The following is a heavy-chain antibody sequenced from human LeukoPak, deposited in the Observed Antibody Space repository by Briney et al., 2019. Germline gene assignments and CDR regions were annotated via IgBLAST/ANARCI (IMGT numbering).Heavy chain of an antibody. V-gene: IGHV4-4*07. Sequence: PSETLSLTCTVSGGSISSYYWSCIRQPAGKGLEWIGRIYTSGSTNYNPSLKSRVTMSVDTSKNQFSLKLSSVTAADTAVYYCARVLLWFGGLFDAFDIWGQGTMVTVSS. CDR3: ARVLLWFGGLFDAFDI. D-gene: IGHD3-10*01. J-gene: IGHJ3*02. CDR2: IYTSGST. CDR1: GGSISSYY.